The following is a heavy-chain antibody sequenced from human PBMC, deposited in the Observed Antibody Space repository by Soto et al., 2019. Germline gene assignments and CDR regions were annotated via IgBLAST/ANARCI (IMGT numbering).Heavy chain of an antibody. Sequence: GGSLRLSCAASGFTFSSYAMSWVRQAPGKGLEWVSAISGSGGSTYYADSVKGRFTISRDNSKNTLYLQMNSLRAEDTAVYYCAKVAESILWWWTGVVGYWGQGTLVTVSS. J-gene: IGHJ4*02. CDR3: AKVAESILWWWTGVVGY. D-gene: IGHD2-21*01. CDR2: ISGSGGST. CDR1: GFTFSSYA. V-gene: IGHV3-23*01.